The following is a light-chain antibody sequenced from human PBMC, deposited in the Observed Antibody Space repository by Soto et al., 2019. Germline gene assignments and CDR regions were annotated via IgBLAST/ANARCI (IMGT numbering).Light chain of an antibody. V-gene: IGKV1-39*01. CDR1: QSISSY. CDR3: QQSYSTPRT. J-gene: IGKJ1*01. CDR2: AAS. Sequence: DIQMTQSPSSLSASVGDRVTITCRASQSISSYLNWYQQKPGKAPKLLIYAASSLQRGVPSRFSGSGSGTDFTLTISSLQPEDFATYYCQQSYSTPRTFXQGTKVDIK.